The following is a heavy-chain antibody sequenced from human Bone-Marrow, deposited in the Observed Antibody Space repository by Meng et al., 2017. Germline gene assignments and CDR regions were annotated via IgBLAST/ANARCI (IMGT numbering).Heavy chain of an antibody. Sequence: VQSGEVGAEVKKPGCSLRLSCVATGITFNNYWMHWVRQAPGKGLVWVSRINSDGSSTSYADSVKGRFTISRDNAKNTLYLQMNSLTAEDTAIYYCARVAWGFDYWGQGTLVTVSS. CDR3: ARVAWGFDY. V-gene: IGHV3-74*02. J-gene: IGHJ4*02. CDR2: INSDGSST. CDR1: GITFNNYW. D-gene: IGHD7-27*01.